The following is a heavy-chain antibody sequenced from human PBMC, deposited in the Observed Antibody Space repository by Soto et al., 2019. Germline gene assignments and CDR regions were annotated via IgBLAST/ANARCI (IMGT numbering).Heavy chain of an antibody. Sequence: GGSLRLSCAASGFKFSNYAMSWVRQAPGKGLEWVSLISATGGGTYYADSVKGRFTISRDNSHNTLYLQVHSLTAEDTAVYYCAKDRRGGGNSAFYFDFWGQGAQVTVS. CDR2: ISATGGGT. CDR1: GFKFSNYA. CDR3: AKDRRGGGNSAFYFDF. V-gene: IGHV3-23*01. D-gene: IGHD3-10*01. J-gene: IGHJ4*02.